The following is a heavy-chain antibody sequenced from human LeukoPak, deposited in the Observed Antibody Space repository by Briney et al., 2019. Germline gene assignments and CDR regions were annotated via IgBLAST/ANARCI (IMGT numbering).Heavy chain of an antibody. CDR3: ARDMGELLRYYFDY. Sequence: GGSLRLSCAASGFTFSSYWMSWVRQAPGKGLEWVANIKQDGSEKYYVDSVKGRFTISRDNAKNSLYLQMNSLRAEDTAVYYCARDMGELLRYYFDYWGQGTLVTVSS. V-gene: IGHV3-7*01. D-gene: IGHD1-26*01. CDR2: IKQDGSEK. J-gene: IGHJ4*02. CDR1: GFTFSSYW.